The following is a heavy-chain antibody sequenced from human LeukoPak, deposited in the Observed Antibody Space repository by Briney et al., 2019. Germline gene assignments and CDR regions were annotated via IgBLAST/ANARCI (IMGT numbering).Heavy chain of an antibody. CDR3: ARDDYRGVTNFDP. CDR1: GGSISSYY. J-gene: IGHJ5*02. CDR2: IYYSGST. Sequence: SETLSLTCTVSGGSISSYYWSWIRQPPEKGLEWIGYIYYSGSTNYNPSLKSRVTISVDTSKNQFSLQLTSVTAADTAVYYCARDDYRGVTNFDPWGQGTLVTVSS. D-gene: IGHD3-10*01. V-gene: IGHV4-59*01.